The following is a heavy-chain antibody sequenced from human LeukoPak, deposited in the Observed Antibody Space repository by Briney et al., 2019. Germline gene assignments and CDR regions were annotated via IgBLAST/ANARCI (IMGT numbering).Heavy chain of an antibody. V-gene: IGHV4-4*07. CDR3: ASYYDSSGYYR. CDR2: IYTSGST. Sequence: SETLSLTCTVSGGSISSYYWSGIRQPAGKGLEWIGRIYTSGSTNYNPSLKSRVTMSVDTSKNQFSLKLSSVTAADTAVYYCASYYDSSGYYRWGQGTLVTVSS. J-gene: IGHJ4*02. CDR1: GGSISSYY. D-gene: IGHD3-22*01.